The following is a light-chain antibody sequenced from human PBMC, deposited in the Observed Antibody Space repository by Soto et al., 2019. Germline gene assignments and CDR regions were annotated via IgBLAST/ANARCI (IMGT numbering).Light chain of an antibody. J-gene: IGKJ1*01. V-gene: IGKV1-9*01. CDR3: QHYNSYSEA. CDR1: QGISSY. Sequence: DIQLTQSPSFLSASVGDRVTITCRASQGISSYLAWYQQKPGKAPKLLISTASTLQSGVPSRFSGSGSGTEFTLTISSLQPDEFATYYCQHYNSYSEAFGQGTKVDIK. CDR2: TAS.